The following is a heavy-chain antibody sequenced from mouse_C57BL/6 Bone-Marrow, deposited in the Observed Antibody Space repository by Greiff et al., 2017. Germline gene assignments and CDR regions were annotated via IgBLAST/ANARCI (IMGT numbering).Heavy chain of an antibody. CDR2: VYPYNGGT. CDR3: ALTPYGYFDV. CDR1: GFTFTDYY. V-gene: IGHV1-36*01. Sequence: VQLKQSGPVLVKPGPSVKISCKASGFTFTDYYMHWVKQSHGKSLEWIGLVYPYNGGTRYNQKFKGKATLTVDTSSSTAYMELSSLTSEDTAIXYCALTPYGYFDVWGTGTTLTVSS. D-gene: IGHD1-1*01. J-gene: IGHJ1*03.